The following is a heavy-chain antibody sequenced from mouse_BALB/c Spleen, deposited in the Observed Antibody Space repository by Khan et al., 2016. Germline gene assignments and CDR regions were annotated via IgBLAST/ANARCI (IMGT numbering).Heavy chain of an antibody. D-gene: IGHD2-4*01. V-gene: IGHV14-3*02. Sequence: EVQLQESGAELVKPGASVKLSCTASGFNIKDTYMHWVKQRPEQGLEWIGRIDPANGNTKYDPKFQGKATITADTSSNTAYLQLSSLTSEDTAVYYCARSPYDYDVGFAYWGQGTLVTASA. CDR3: ARSPYDYDVGFAY. CDR1: GFNIKDTY. CDR2: IDPANGNT. J-gene: IGHJ3*01.